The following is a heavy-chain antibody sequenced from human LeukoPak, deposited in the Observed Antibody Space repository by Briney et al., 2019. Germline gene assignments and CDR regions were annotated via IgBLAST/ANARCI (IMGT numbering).Heavy chain of an antibody. CDR2: ISSSSSYI. V-gene: IGHV3-21*01. CDR3: ARGYSIVGATLDY. CDR1: GFTLSNYN. D-gene: IGHD1-26*01. Sequence: GGSLRLSCAVSGFTLSNYNMNWVRQAPGKGLEWVSSISSSSSYIYYADSVKGRFTISRDNAKNSLYLQMNSLRAEDTAVYYCARGYSIVGATLDYWGQGTLVTVSS. J-gene: IGHJ4*02.